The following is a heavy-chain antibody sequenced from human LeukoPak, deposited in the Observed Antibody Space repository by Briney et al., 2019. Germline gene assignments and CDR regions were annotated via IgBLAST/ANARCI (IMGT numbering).Heavy chain of an antibody. V-gene: IGHV5-51*01. CDR2: IYPGDSET. CDR1: GYTFRTYW. J-gene: IGHJ4*02. D-gene: IGHD1/OR15-1a*01. Sequence: GESLKISCEASGYTFRTYWIGWVRQLPGEGLEWMGLIYPGDSETQYTPSFEGQVTFSVDKSINTAYLQWSALKVADTAIYYCERRTGHEFEHWGQGTPVTVSS. CDR3: ERRTGHEFEH.